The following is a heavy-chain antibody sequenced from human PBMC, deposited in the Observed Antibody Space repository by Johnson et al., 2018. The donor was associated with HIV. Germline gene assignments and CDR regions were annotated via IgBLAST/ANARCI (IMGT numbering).Heavy chain of an antibody. CDR1: GFTLSSYA. V-gene: IGHV3-23*04. Sequence: VQLVESGGGLIQPGGSPRLYCEASGFTLSSYAMNWIPQAPAHGLACVSAISGRGGRTYYAYSVKGRFTIPRDTSKNTLYLQMTSLGAEDPAVYYCARACRDGYTCDAFDIWGQGTMVTVYS. CDR2: ISGRGGRT. D-gene: IGHD5-24*01. J-gene: IGHJ3*02. CDR3: ARACRDGYTCDAFDI.